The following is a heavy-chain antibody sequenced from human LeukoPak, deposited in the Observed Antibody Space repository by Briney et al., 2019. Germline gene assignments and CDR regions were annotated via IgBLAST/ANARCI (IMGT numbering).Heavy chain of an antibody. CDR3: ARVFPLYCSGGSCYFDY. J-gene: IGHJ4*02. Sequence: PSETLSLTCAVYGGSFSGYYWSWIRQPPGKGLEWIGEINHSGSTNYNPSLKSRVTISVDTSKNQFSLKLSSVTAADTAVYYCARVFPLYCSGGSCYFDYWGQGTLVTVSS. CDR2: INHSGST. CDR1: GGSFSGYY. V-gene: IGHV4-34*01. D-gene: IGHD2-15*01.